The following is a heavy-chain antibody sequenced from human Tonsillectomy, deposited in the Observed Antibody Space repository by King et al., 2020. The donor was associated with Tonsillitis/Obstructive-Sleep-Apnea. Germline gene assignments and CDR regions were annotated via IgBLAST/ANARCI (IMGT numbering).Heavy chain of an antibody. V-gene: IGHV3-30*04. Sequence: VQLVESGGGVVQPGRSLRLSCAASGFSFSNYAMHWVRQAPGKGLEWVAAISYDGSDKYYADSVRGRFTISRDDSKNTLYVQMNNLRAEDTAVYYCARARSWHWFDPWGQGTLVTVSS. CDR1: GFSFSNYA. D-gene: IGHD6-13*01. J-gene: IGHJ5*02. CDR2: ISYDGSDK. CDR3: ARARSWHWFDP.